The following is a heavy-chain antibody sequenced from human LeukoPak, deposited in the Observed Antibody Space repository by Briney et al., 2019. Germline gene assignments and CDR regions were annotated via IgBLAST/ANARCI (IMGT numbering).Heavy chain of an antibody. Sequence: SETLSLTCTVSGGSISSYYWSWIRQPPGKGLEWIGYIYYSGSTNYNPSLKSRVTISVGTSKNQFSLKLSSVTAADTAVYYCARTVNWNYGTFYFDYWGQGTLVTVSS. CDR2: IYYSGST. D-gene: IGHD1-7*01. CDR3: ARTVNWNYGTFYFDY. J-gene: IGHJ4*02. CDR1: GGSISSYY. V-gene: IGHV4-59*01.